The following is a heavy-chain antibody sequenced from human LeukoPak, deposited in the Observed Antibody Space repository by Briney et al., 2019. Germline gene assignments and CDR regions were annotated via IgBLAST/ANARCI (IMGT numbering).Heavy chain of an antibody. Sequence: SGTPSLTCAVSGGSISSSNWWSWVRQPPGKGLEWIGEIYHSGSTNYNPSLKSRVTISVDKSKNQFSLKLSSVTAADTAVYYCARMYSSAYYGMDVWGKGTTVTVSS. V-gene: IGHV4-4*02. CDR1: GGSISSSNW. CDR3: ARMYSSAYYGMDV. J-gene: IGHJ6*04. D-gene: IGHD6-19*01. CDR2: IYHSGST.